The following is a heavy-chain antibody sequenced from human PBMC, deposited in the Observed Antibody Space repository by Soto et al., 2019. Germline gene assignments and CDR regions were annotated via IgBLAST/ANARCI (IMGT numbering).Heavy chain of an antibody. CDR1: GYTFTSYA. V-gene: IGHV1-3*01. CDR2: INAGNGNT. Sequence: GASVKVSCKASGYTFTSYAMHWVRQAPGQRLKWMGWINAGNGNTKYSQKFQGRVTITRDTSASTAYMELSSLRSEDTAVYYCAREFRRVVVVPAAMPGKRAFDYWGQGTLVTVSS. CDR3: AREFRRVVVVPAAMPGKRAFDY. J-gene: IGHJ4*02. D-gene: IGHD2-2*01.